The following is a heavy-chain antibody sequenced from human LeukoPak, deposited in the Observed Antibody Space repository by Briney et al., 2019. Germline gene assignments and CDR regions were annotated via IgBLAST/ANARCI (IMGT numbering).Heavy chain of an antibody. J-gene: IGHJ4*02. D-gene: IGHD1-26*01. Sequence: PSETLSLTCTVSGGSISSNYWSWIRQPPGKGLEWIGCRYDTGGTNYNPSLQSRVTISVDTSKNQFSLKLTSVTAADTAVYYCARDSGSYSFQSWGQGALVTVFS. CDR3: ARDSGSYSFQS. CDR1: GGSISSNY. V-gene: IGHV4-59*01. CDR2: RYDTGGT.